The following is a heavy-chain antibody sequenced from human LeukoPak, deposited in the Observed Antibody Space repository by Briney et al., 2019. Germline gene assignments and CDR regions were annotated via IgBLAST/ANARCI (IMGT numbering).Heavy chain of an antibody. Sequence: PGGSLRLSCAASGFTFSNYWMSGGRQAPGKGLEWVASINEDGSEIHYVDSVKGRFTIARDNAKDSLFLQMNSLTGEDTAMYYCVRSFHPGGWFDPWGQGTLVTVS. J-gene: IGHJ5*02. V-gene: IGHV3-7*01. D-gene: IGHD3-10*01. CDR1: GFTFSNYW. CDR3: VRSFHPGGWFDP. CDR2: INEDGSEI.